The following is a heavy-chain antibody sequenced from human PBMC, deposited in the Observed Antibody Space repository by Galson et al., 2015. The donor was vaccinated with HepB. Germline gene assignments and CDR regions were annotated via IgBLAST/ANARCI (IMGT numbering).Heavy chain of an antibody. CDR3: ARASPDSGNYGLPDAFDI. J-gene: IGHJ3*02. V-gene: IGHV4-39*01. Sequence: ETLSLTCTVSGGSISNSRYYWGWIRQPPGKGLEWIGHIYYNGNTYYNQSLKSRVTISVDTSKNQFSLKLSSVTAADTTVYYCARASPDSGNYGLPDAFDIWGQGTMVTVSS. CDR1: GGSISNSRYY. CDR2: IYYNGNT. D-gene: IGHD3-10*01.